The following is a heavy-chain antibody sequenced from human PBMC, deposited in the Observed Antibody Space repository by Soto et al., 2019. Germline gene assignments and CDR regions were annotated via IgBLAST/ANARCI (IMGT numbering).Heavy chain of an antibody. V-gene: IGHV4-59*01. J-gene: IGHJ6*02. CDR3: ARARYSGYDASYYYYRMAG. D-gene: IGHD5-12*01. CDR2: IYYSGST. CDR1: GGSISSYY. Sequence: SETQSLTWTVSGGSISSYYWNWIRQPPGKGLEWIGYIYYSGSTNYNPSLKSRVTISVDTSKNQFSLKLSSVTAADTAVYYCARARYSGYDASYYYYRMAGCVQGTTVSVYS.